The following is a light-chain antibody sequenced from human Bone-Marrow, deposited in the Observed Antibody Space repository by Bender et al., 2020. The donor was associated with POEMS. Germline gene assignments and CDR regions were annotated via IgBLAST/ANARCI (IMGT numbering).Light chain of an antibody. CDR2: DVS. Sequence: QSALTQPRSVSGSLGQSITISCTGTSSDIGGYDYVSWYQQHPGKAPKLIIYDVSNRPSGISDRFSGSESGNTASLTISGLQAEDEADFYCTSYSSTSTYVLFGGGTRLTVL. J-gene: IGLJ2*01. CDR3: TSYSSTSTYVL. V-gene: IGLV2-14*03. CDR1: SSDIGGYDY.